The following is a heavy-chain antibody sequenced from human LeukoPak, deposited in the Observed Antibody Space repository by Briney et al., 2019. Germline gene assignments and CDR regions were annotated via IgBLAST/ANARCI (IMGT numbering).Heavy chain of an antibody. CDR1: GGSISSYY. Sequence: SETLSLTCTVAGGSISSYYWSWIRQPAEKGLEWIGRIYTSGSTNYNPSLKSRVTMSLDTSKSQFSLKLSSVTAADTAVYYCAREYRSSSGGPAFDIWGQGTMVTVSS. CDR2: IYTSGST. CDR3: AREYRSSSGGPAFDI. D-gene: IGHD6-6*01. V-gene: IGHV4-4*07. J-gene: IGHJ3*02.